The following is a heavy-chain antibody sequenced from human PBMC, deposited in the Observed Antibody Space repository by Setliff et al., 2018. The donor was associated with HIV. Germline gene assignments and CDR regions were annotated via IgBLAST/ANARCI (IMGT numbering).Heavy chain of an antibody. Sequence: AASVKVSCKASGYTFTNYAMQWVRQAPGQGLEWMGWINAGNGSTKYSQKFQGRVTITRDTFASIAYMELSSLRSEDTAVYYCARPDSRWYARGRDPLYGLDVWGQGTTVTVSS. CDR2: INAGNGST. J-gene: IGHJ6*02. CDR3: ARPDSRWYARGRDPLYGLDV. CDR1: GYTFTNYA. V-gene: IGHV1-3*01. D-gene: IGHD6-13*01.